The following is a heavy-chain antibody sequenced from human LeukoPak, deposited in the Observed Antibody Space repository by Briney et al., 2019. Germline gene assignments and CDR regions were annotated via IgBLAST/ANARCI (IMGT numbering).Heavy chain of an antibody. Sequence: ASVKVSCKASGYTFTSYGISWVRQAPGQGLEWMGWISAYNGNTNYAQKLQGRVTMTTDTSTSTAYMELRSLRSDDPAVYYCARDFQRYCSSTSCYEVSSPYRFDPWGQGTLVTVSS. V-gene: IGHV1-18*01. J-gene: IGHJ5*02. CDR3: ARDFQRYCSSTSCYEVSSPYRFDP. CDR1: GYTFTSYG. CDR2: ISAYNGNT. D-gene: IGHD2-2*01.